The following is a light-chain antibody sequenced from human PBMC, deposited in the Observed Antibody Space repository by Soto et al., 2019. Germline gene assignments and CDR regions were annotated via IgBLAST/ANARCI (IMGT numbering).Light chain of an antibody. V-gene: IGKV1-5*01. Sequence: DIQMTQSPSTLSASVGDRVTITGRASQSITTWLAWYQQKPGKAPNLLIYDAFSLESGVPSRFSGSGSGTEFTLTISSLQPDDFATYYCQKYNSYSWTFGQGTKVEI. J-gene: IGKJ1*01. CDR1: QSITTW. CDR2: DAF. CDR3: QKYNSYSWT.